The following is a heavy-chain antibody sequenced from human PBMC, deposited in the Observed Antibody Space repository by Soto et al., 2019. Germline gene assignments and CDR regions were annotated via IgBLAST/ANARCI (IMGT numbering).Heavy chain of an antibody. Sequence: EGSLRLSCAASGFTFSSYSMNWVRQAPGKGLEWVSSISSSSSYTYYADSVKGRFTISRDNAKNSLYLQMNSLRAEDTAVYYCARGWLQFAFDIWGQGTMVTV. CDR1: GFTFSSYS. V-gene: IGHV3-21*01. J-gene: IGHJ3*02. CDR3: ARGWLQFAFDI. D-gene: IGHD5-12*01. CDR2: ISSSSSYT.